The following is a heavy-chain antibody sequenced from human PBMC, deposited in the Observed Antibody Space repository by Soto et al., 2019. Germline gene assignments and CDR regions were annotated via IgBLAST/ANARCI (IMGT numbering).Heavy chain of an antibody. CDR3: ARERLFCPCGSCYGYYDY. CDR2: IYYSGST. J-gene: IGHJ4*02. CDR1: GDSISGYY. V-gene: IGHV4-59*01. Sequence: PSETLSLTCTVSGDSISGYYWSWIRQPPGKGLEWIGYIYYSGSTNYNPSLKSRLTMSVDTSKDQFSLKLSSVTAADTAVYYCARERLFCPCGSCYGYYDYWGQGTLVTVSS. D-gene: IGHD2-15*01.